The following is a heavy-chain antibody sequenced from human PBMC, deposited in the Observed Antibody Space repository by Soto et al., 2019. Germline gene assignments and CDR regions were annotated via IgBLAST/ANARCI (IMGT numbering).Heavy chain of an antibody. J-gene: IGHJ3*01. V-gene: IGHV1-69*01. CDR1: GGTFSSFA. Sequence: QVQLVQSGSEVKQPGSSVKVSCKVSGGTFSSFAISWVRQAPGQGFEWIGGIMHAIGTPDHAQKFRGRVTITADESTSTAYFELISLTSNDAAAYSWARDYGRQAPGLWGQGTKVTVSS. CDR3: ARDYGRQAPGL. D-gene: IGHD3-10*01. CDR2: IMHAIGTP.